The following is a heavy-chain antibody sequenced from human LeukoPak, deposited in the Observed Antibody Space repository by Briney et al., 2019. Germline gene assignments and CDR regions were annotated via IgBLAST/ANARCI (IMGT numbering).Heavy chain of an antibody. V-gene: IGHV4-39*01. D-gene: IGHD1-7*01. Sequence: RTSQTLSLTCTVSGGSINNDGHYWGWIRQPPGKGLECVGNIYPTGTTYHNPSLKSRVTISIDTSKSQFSLRLSSVTAADTAVYYCVQNIPGTIEHWGQGTLVTVSS. CDR2: IYPTGTT. CDR1: GGSINNDGHY. CDR3: VQNIPGTIEH. J-gene: IGHJ1*01.